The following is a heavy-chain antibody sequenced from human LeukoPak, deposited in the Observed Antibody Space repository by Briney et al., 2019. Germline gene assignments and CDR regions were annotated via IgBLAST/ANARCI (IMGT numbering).Heavy chain of an antibody. J-gene: IGHJ4*02. CDR2: IYYSGSA. V-gene: IGHV4-39*01. CDR1: GGSISSSSYY. D-gene: IGHD3-22*01. CDR3: ARQGSGYYWGKYYFDY. Sequence: SETLSLTCTVSGGSISSSSYYWGWIRQPPGKGLEWIGSIYYSGSAYYNPSLKSRVTISVDTSKNQFSLKLSSVTAADTAVYYCARQGSGYYWGKYYFDYWGQGTLVTVSS.